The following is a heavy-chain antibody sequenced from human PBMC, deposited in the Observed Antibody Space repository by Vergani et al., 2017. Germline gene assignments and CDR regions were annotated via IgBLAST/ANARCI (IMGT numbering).Heavy chain of an antibody. CDR2: ISYDGTNK. CDR3: ARDRDDWRYSRYFYNYYMDV. Sequence: VQLLESGGGLVQPGGSLRLSCAASGFTFSSYAMSWVRQAPGKGLEWVALISYDGTNKYYTNSVRGRFTISRDNSKSTLFLQMNSLRVEDMAVYYCARDRDDWRYSRYFYNYYMDVWGKGTTVTVSS. J-gene: IGHJ6*03. CDR1: GFTFSSYA. D-gene: IGHD2-8*02. V-gene: IGHV3-30-3*01.